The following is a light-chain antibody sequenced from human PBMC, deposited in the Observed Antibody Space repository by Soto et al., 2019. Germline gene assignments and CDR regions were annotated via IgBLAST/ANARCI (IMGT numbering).Light chain of an antibody. CDR1: QNVLYSSKNKNY. Sequence: DIEMTQSPDSLAVSLGERATINCKSSQNVLYSSKNKNYLAWYQQKPGQHPKLLIYRASTRESEVPDLFSGNGSGTDFTLTISRLQSEDVAVYDCQTCYTLPLTFGGGTKVEIK. CDR2: RAS. CDR3: QTCYTLPLT. J-gene: IGKJ4*01. V-gene: IGKV4-1*01.